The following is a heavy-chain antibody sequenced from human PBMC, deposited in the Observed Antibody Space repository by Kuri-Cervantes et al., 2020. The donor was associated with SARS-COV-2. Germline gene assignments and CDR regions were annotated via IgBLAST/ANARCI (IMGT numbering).Heavy chain of an antibody. CDR1: GFSFSNYA. J-gene: IGHJ4*02. V-gene: IGHV3-23*05. Sequence: GGSLRLSCAASGFSFSNYAMSWVRQAPGRGLEWVAVVYSSDARTYYADSAKGRFSISRDNSKNTVYLQMNSLRAEDTAVYYCARVDRTGGNAFVDYWGQGTLVTVSS. CDR2: VYSSDART. CDR3: ARVDRTGGNAFVDY. D-gene: IGHD4-23*01.